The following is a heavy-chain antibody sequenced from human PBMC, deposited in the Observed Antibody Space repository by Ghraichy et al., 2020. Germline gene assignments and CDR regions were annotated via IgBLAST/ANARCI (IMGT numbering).Heavy chain of an antibody. V-gene: IGHV4-59*08. CDR3: ARQGGSYYVDYYYYYMDV. Sequence: SQTLSLTCTVSGGSISSYYWSWIRQPPGKGLEWIGYIYYSGSTNYNPSLKSRVTISVDTSKNQFSLKLSSVTAADTAVYYCARQGGSYYVDYYYYYMDVWGKGTTVTVSS. J-gene: IGHJ6*03. CDR2: IYYSGST. CDR1: GGSISSYY. D-gene: IGHD1-26*01.